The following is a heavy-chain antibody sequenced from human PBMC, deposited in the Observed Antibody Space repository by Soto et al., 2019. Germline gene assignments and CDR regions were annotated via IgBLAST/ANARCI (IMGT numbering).Heavy chain of an antibody. V-gene: IGHV3-23*01. CDR1: GFTFSSYA. CDR2: ISGSGGST. Sequence: EVQLLESGGGLVQPGGSLRLSCAASGFTFSSYAMSWVRQAPGKGLEWVSAISGSGGSTYYADSVKGRFTISRDNSKNTLYLQMNGLRAEDTAVYDCAKDPGSGSYYSLYYYYVDVWGKGTPVTVSS. CDR3: AKDPGSGSYYSLYYYYVDV. D-gene: IGHD3-10*01. J-gene: IGHJ6*03.